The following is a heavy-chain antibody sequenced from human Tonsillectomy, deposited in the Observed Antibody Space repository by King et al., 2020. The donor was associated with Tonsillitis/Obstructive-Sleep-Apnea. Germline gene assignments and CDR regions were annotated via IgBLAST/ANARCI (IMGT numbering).Heavy chain of an antibody. CDR3: ARGVSGSSTKIYYYYMDV. CDR1: GYTFTGYY. CDR2: INPNSGGT. Sequence: QLVQSGAEVKKPGASVKVSCKASGYTFTGYYMHWVRQAPGQGLEWMGWINPNSGGTNYAQKFQGWVTMTRDTSISTAYLELSRLRSDDTAVYYCARGVSGSSTKIYYYYMDVWGKGTTVTVSS. V-gene: IGHV1-2*04. J-gene: IGHJ6*03. D-gene: IGHD2-2*01.